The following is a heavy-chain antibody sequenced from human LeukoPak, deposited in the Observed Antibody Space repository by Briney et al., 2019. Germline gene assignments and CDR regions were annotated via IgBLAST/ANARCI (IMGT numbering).Heavy chain of an antibody. J-gene: IGHJ3*02. CDR2: IYYSGST. V-gene: IGHV4-39*07. Sequence: SETLSLTCTVSGGSISSSSYYWGWIRQPPGKGLEWIGSIYYSGSTYYNPSLKSRVTISVDTSKNQFSLKLSSVTAADTAVYYCARVATSSGQPFGDAFDIWGQGTMVTVSS. CDR3: ARVATSSGQPFGDAFDI. CDR1: GGSISSSSYY. D-gene: IGHD5-12*01.